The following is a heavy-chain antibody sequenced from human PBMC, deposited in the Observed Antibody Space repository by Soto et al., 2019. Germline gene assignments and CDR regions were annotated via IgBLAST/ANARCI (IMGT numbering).Heavy chain of an antibody. CDR3: AKGKQGGGGLDFYYYYYGMDV. CDR1: GFTFDDFA. CDR2: ISLDTETV. Sequence: EGQIVESGGDLVQPGMSLRLSCVASGFTFDDFALYWVRQTPGKGLEWVSGISLDTETVSYPDSVKGRFTIPRDNAKHSVYLQMHRLRPEDTAVYYCAKGKQGGGGLDFYYYYYGMDVWGQGTTVTVSS. D-gene: IGHD3-16*01. V-gene: IGHV3-9*01. J-gene: IGHJ6*02.